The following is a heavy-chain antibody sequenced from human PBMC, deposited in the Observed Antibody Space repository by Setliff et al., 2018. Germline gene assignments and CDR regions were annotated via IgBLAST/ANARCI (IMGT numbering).Heavy chain of an antibody. D-gene: IGHD4-17*01. J-gene: IGHJ6*03. CDR2: IIPVLGMT. Sequence: VASVKVSCKASGDPFNAYGVGWVRQAPGQGLEWMGAIIPVLGMTDYAQKFQGRLTITADQSTTTVYMELSSLRFDDTALYYCARGPSPTVTPSRLIYFYHMDVWGTGTTVTVSS. CDR1: GDPFNAYG. CDR3: ARGPSPTVTPSRLIYFYHMDV. V-gene: IGHV1-69*10.